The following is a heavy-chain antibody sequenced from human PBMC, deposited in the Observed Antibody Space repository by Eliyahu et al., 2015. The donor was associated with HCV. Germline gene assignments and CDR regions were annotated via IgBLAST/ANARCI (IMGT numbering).Heavy chain of an antibody. J-gene: IGHJ5*02. Sequence: EVQLVESGGGLVKPGGSLRLSCAASGFTFSFYSMNWVRQAPGKGLEWVSSISSSGSFIFYSAYLKGRFTISRDNAKNSLFLQMNSLRAEDAAIYYCARGHLAATGYNCFDPWGQGTLVTVSS. D-gene: IGHD6-25*01. CDR1: GFTFSFYS. CDR3: ARGHLAATGYNCFDP. V-gene: IGHV3-21*01. CDR2: ISSSGSFI.